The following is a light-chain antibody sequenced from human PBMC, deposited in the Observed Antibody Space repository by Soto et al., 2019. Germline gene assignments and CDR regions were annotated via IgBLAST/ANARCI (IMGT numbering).Light chain of an antibody. J-gene: IGKJ5*01. CDR1: QSVSSSY. CDR3: HQYGISPPVT. Sequence: ENVLTQSPGTLSLSPGERATLSYRASQSVSSSYLAWYQQKPGQAPRLLIYGASSRATGIPDRFSGSGSGTDFTLTISRLEPEDFAMYYCHQYGISPPVTFGQGTRLEIK. CDR2: GAS. V-gene: IGKV3-20*01.